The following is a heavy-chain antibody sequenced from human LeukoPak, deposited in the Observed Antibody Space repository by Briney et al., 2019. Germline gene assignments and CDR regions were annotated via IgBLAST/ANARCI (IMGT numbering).Heavy chain of an antibody. CDR2: ISYDGSNK. J-gene: IGHJ4*02. CDR1: GFTFSSYA. Sequence: GRSLGLSCAASGFTFSSYAMHWVRQAPGKGLEWVAVISYDGSNKYYADSVKGRFTISRDNSKNTLYLQMNSLRAEDTAVYYCARDRHGVRGVISENFDYWGQGTLVTVSS. D-gene: IGHD3-10*01. V-gene: IGHV3-30-3*01. CDR3: ARDRHGVRGVISENFDY.